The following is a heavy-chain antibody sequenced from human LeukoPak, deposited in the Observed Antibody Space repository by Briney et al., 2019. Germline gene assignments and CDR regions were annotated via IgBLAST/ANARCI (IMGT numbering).Heavy chain of an antibody. CDR3: ARDQNKGRRVLWFGELIY. Sequence: GGSLRLSCAASGFTFSSYGMHWVRQAPGKGLEWVAVIWYDGSNKYYADSVKGRFTISRDNSKNTLYVQMNSLRAEDTAVYYCARDQNKGRRVLWFGELIYWGQGTLVTVSS. J-gene: IGHJ4*02. D-gene: IGHD3-10*01. CDR2: IWYDGSNK. CDR1: GFTFSSYG. V-gene: IGHV3-33*01.